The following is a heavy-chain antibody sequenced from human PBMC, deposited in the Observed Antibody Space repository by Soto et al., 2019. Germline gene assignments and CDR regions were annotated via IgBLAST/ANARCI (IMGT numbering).Heavy chain of an antibody. CDR3: ARGLILWFGELSRRGGYYYYMDV. J-gene: IGHJ6*03. CDR2: INDSGNI. Sequence: QVQLQQWGAGLLKHSETLSLTCAVYGGSFSGYQWSWIRQTPGKGLEWIGEINDSGNINYNPALKSRVSIFVDTAKKQISLKLSSVTAADTAVYYCARGLILWFGELSRRGGYYYYMDVWGNGTTVTVSS. D-gene: IGHD3-10*01. V-gene: IGHV4-34*01. CDR1: GGSFSGYQ.